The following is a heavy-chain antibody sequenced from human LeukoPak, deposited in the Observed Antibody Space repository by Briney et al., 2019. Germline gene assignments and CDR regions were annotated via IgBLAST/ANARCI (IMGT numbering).Heavy chain of an antibody. CDR3: ARHNTDRGDYDFWSGYYTYFDY. Sequence: GASVKVSCKASGGTFSSYAISWVRQAPGQGLEWMGRIIPIFGTANYAQKFQGRVTITADESTSTAYMELSSLRSEDTAVYYCARHNTDRGDYDFWSGYYTYFDYWGQGTLVTVSS. D-gene: IGHD3-3*01. CDR1: GGTFSSYA. CDR2: IIPIFGTA. V-gene: IGHV1-69*13. J-gene: IGHJ4*02.